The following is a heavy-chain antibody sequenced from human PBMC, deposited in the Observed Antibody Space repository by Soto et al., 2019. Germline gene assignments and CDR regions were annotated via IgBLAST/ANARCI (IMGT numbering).Heavy chain of an antibody. CDR1: GFTFSDNL. CDR2: LNPDTGNT. CDR3: ARDIQSVGPRANDAFDV. Sequence: QVQLVQSGAELKKPGASVNISCTASGFTFSDNLITWVRPVPGQGLEWMGWLNPDTGNTRYSETFQGRVTISRHPSASIAYLELSGLENEDTALYFCARDIQSVGPRANDAFDVWGQGTMINFSS. J-gene: IGHJ3*01. D-gene: IGHD5-18*01. V-gene: IGHV1-3*01.